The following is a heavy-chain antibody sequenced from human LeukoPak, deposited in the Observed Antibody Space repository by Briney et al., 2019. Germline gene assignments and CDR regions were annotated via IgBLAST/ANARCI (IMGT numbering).Heavy chain of an antibody. V-gene: IGHV3-15*01. CDR1: GFTFSNAW. CDR3: TTRGGGDY. J-gene: IGHJ4*02. CDR2: IKSKTEGGTT. Sequence: GGSLRLSCAASGFTFSNAWMSWVRQAPGKGLEWVGRIKSKTEGGTTDYAAPVNGRFTISRDDSNNTLYLQMNSLKTEDTAVYYCTTRGGGDYWGQGTLVTVSS.